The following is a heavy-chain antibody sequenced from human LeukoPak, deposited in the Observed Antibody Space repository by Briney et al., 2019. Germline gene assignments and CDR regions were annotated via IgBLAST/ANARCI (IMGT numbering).Heavy chain of an antibody. D-gene: IGHD6-6*01. CDR2: ISYDGNNK. Sequence: SLRLSCAASGFTFSSYAMYWVRQAPGKGLEWVAVISYDGNNKYYADSVKSRFTISRDDSKNTLSLQMNSLRAEDTAVYYCARGAPERISSSTNYYFDYWGQGTLVTVSS. CDR3: ARGAPERISSSTNYYFDY. V-gene: IGHV3-30-3*01. J-gene: IGHJ4*02. CDR1: GFTFSSYA.